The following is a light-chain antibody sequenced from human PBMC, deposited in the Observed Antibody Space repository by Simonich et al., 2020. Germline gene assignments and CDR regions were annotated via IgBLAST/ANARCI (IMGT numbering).Light chain of an antibody. Sequence: QSVLTQPPSASGTPGQRVTISCSGSSSNIGSNTVNWYQQLPETAPKLLIYRKNQRPSGVPDLFSGSKSGTSASLAISVLQYEDEADYYCAAWDDSLNGVVFGGGTKLTVL. V-gene: IGLV1-44*01. CDR1: SSNIGSNT. J-gene: IGLJ2*01. CDR2: RKN. CDR3: AAWDDSLNGVV.